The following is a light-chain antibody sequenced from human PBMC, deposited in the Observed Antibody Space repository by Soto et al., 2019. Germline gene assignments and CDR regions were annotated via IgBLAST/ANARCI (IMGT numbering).Light chain of an antibody. CDR3: HQYNDWPPWP. CDR2: GAS. CDR1: QSVSNN. V-gene: IGKV3-15*01. J-gene: IGKJ1*01. Sequence: EILMTQSPATLSVSPGDRATLSCRASQSVSNNLAWYQQRPGQAPRLLIYGASTRATGIPARFSGSGSGTEFTLTISSLQSEDFAVYYSHQYNDWPPWPVGRGTKVELK.